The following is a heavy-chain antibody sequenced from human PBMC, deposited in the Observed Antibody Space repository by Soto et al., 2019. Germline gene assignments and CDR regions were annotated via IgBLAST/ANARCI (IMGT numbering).Heavy chain of an antibody. CDR3: ARDRETMVRGVISLFRGSPYYYYGMDV. CDR2: ISSSSSYI. Sequence: PGGSLRLSCAASGFTFSSYSMNWVRQAPGKGLEWVSSISSSSSYIYYADSVKGRFTISRDNAKNSLYLQMNSLRAEDTAVYYCARDRETMVRGVISLFRGSPYYYYGMDVWGQGTTVTVSS. D-gene: IGHD3-10*01. CDR1: GFTFSSYS. J-gene: IGHJ6*02. V-gene: IGHV3-21*01.